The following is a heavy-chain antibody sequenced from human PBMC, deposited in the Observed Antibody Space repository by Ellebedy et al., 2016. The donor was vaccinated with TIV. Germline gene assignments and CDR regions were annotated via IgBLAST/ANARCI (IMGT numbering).Heavy chain of an antibody. J-gene: IGHJ4*02. CDR1: GFSFSGYA. Sequence: PGGSLRLSCAASGFSFSGYAMTRVRQAPGKGLEWVSTISGGGDKTYSADSVKGRFIISRDNSKNTLYLQMSSLRAEDSAVYYCAKDQYFYDTNGYLRGDYWGQGTLVTVSS. V-gene: IGHV3-23*01. CDR2: ISGGGDKT. D-gene: IGHD3-22*01. CDR3: AKDQYFYDTNGYLRGDY.